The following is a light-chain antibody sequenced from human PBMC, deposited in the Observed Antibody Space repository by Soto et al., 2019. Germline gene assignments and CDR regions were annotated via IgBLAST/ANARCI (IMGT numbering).Light chain of an antibody. CDR1: QTISTY. Sequence: DIQITQSPSPLSSSVRDRFTITCRASQTISTYLNWYQQKPGKAPKLLIYGASSLQSGVPSRFSGSGSGTDFTLTISSLQPEDFGTYYCQQSFSTPRTFGQGTKVDIK. CDR3: QQSFSTPRT. V-gene: IGKV1-39*01. J-gene: IGKJ1*01. CDR2: GAS.